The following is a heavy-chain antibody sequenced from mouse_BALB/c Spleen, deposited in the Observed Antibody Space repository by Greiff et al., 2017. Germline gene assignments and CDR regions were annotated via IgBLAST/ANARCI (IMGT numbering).Heavy chain of an antibody. Sequence: VQLQQPGAELVRPGASVKLSCKASGYTFTSYWINWVKQRPGQGLEWIGNIYPSDSYTNYNQKFKDKATLTVDKSSSTAYMQLSSPTSEDSAVYYCTRFGFAYWGQGTLVTVSA. CDR2: IYPSDSYT. CDR3: TRFGFAY. J-gene: IGHJ3*01. V-gene: IGHV1-69*02. CDR1: GYTFTSYW.